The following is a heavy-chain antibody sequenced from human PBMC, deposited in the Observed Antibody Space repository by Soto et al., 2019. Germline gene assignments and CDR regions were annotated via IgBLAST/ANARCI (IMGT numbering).Heavy chain of an antibody. CDR1: GYTFSNYG. J-gene: IGHJ4*02. Sequence: ASVKVSCKTSGYTFSNYGINWVRQAPGQGLEWMGWISAYNGNTNFAQKLQGRVSLTTDTSSTTAYMDLRSLTSDDTAVYYCARDLVPGYTGFSDYWGQGTLVTVSS. V-gene: IGHV1-18*01. D-gene: IGHD5-12*01. CDR3: ARDLVPGYTGFSDY. CDR2: ISAYNGNT.